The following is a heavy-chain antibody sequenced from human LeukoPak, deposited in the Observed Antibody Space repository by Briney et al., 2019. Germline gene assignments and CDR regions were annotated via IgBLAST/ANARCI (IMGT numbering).Heavy chain of an antibody. D-gene: IGHD6-13*01. J-gene: IGHJ4*02. CDR2: INPNSGGT. V-gene: IGHV1-2*02. CDR3: ARAPEQQLVPLDY. CDR1: GYTFTGYY. Sequence: ASVRVSCTASGYTFTGYYMHWVRQAPGQGLEWMGWINPNSGGTNYAQKFQGRVTMTRDTSISTAYMELSRLRSDDTAVYYCARAPEQQLVPLDYWGQGTLVTVSS.